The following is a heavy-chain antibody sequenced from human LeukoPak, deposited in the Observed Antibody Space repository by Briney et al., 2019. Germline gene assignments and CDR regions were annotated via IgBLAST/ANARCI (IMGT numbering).Heavy chain of an antibody. D-gene: IGHD5-18*01. Sequence: ASANVSCKSSGYTFTTYGITGGRQAPGQGLEWMGWISTYNGNTNYAQKLQGRVTMTTDTSTSTAYMELRSLRSDDTAMYYCARDRMDTGTYFDYWGQGTLVTVSS. CDR3: ARDRMDTGTYFDY. CDR2: ISTYNGNT. CDR1: GYTFTTYG. V-gene: IGHV1-18*01. J-gene: IGHJ4*02.